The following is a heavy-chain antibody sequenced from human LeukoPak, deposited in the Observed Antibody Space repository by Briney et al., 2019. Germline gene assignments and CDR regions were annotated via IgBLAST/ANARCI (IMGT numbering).Heavy chain of an antibody. Sequence: PGGSLRLSCAASGFTFSSYAMSWVRQAPGKGLEWVSAISGSGGSTYYADSVKGRFTISRDNSKNTLYLQMNGLRAEDTAVYYCAKDDYYGSGTAAHGFDYWGQGTLVTVSS. CDR2: ISGSGGST. J-gene: IGHJ4*02. D-gene: IGHD3-10*01. CDR3: AKDDYYGSGTAAHGFDY. CDR1: GFTFSSYA. V-gene: IGHV3-23*01.